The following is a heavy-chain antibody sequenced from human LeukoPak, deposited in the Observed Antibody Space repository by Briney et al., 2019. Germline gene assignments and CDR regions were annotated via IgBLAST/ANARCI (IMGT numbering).Heavy chain of an antibody. Sequence: ASVKVSCKASGYTFTGYYMHWVRQAPGQGLEWMGWINPNSGSTNYAQKFQGRVTMTRDTSISTAYMELDDTAVYYCARAIKGTLLRFSEWLDMGYDYWGQGTLVTVSS. CDR3: ARAIKGTLLRFSEWLDMGYDY. CDR2: INPNSGST. CDR1: GYTFTGYY. V-gene: IGHV1-2*02. D-gene: IGHD3-3*01. J-gene: IGHJ4*02.